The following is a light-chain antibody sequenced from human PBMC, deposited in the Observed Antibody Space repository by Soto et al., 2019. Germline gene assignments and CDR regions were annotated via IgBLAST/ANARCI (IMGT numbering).Light chain of an antibody. V-gene: IGLV2-23*01. CDR1: RSDVGGYNL. J-gene: IGLJ2*01. Sequence: QSALTQTASVSGSPGQSITMSCTGSRSDVGGYNLVSWYQQHPGKAPKLLISDDNKRPSGVSDRFSGSKSGNTASLTISGLQAEDEGDYYCAAWDDSLNGVVFGGGTKLTVL. CDR2: DDN. CDR3: AAWDDSLNGVV.